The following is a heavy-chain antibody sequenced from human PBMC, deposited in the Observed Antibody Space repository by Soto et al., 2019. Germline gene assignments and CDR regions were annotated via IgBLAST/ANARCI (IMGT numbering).Heavy chain of an antibody. CDR2: IVVGSGNT. J-gene: IGHJ6*02. V-gene: IGHV1-58*02. CDR3: AADRGYGYKNGLFYYYYGMDV. CDR1: GFTFTSSA. D-gene: IGHD5-12*01. Sequence: QMQLVQSGPEVKKPGTSVKVSCKASGFTFTSSAMQWVRQARGQRLEWIGWIVVGSGNTNYAQKFQERVTITRDMSTSTAYMELSSLRSEDTAVYYCAADRGYGYKNGLFYYYYGMDVWGQGTTVTVSS.